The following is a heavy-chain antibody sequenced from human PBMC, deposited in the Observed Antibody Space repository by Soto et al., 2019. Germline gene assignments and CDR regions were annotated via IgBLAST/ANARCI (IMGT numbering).Heavy chain of an antibody. CDR2: INPRSGDT. CDR3: GRDGVGATPLGWFDP. Sequence: QVQLVQSGAEVKKPGASVKVSCKASGYTFIGYYIHWVRQAPGQGLEWMGLINPRSGDTTYAQKFQGRLTMTRDTSISTAYMELSSLRSDDTAMYYCGRDGVGATPLGWFDPWGQGALVTVSS. CDR1: GYTFIGYY. D-gene: IGHD1-26*01. V-gene: IGHV1-2*06. J-gene: IGHJ5*02.